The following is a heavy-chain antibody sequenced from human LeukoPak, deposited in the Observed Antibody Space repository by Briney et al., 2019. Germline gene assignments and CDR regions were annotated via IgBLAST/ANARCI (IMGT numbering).Heavy chain of an antibody. CDR2: IYYSGST. Sequence: SETLSLTCPVSGGSISSGGYYWSWLRQHPGKGLEWIGYIYYSGSTYYNPSLKSRVTISVDTSKNQFSLKLSSVTAADTAVYYCARENLYGDYYSMDVWGQGTTVTVSS. D-gene: IGHD4-17*01. CDR1: GGSISSGGYY. J-gene: IGHJ6*02. CDR3: ARENLYGDYYSMDV. V-gene: IGHV4-31*03.